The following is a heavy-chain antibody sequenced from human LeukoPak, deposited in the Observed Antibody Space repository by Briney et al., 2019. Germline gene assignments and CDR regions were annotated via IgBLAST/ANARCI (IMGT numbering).Heavy chain of an antibody. V-gene: IGHV5-51*01. CDR3: ARHIQGYSVDY. D-gene: IGHD5-12*01. Sequence: GESLKISCKGSGDTFDIYWIGWVRQMPGKGLEWMGIIYPRDSDTRYSPSFQGQVTISADKSISTAYLQWNSLKASDTAMYYCARHIQGYSVDYWGQGTLVTVSS. CDR1: GDTFDIYW. CDR2: IYPRDSDT. J-gene: IGHJ4*02.